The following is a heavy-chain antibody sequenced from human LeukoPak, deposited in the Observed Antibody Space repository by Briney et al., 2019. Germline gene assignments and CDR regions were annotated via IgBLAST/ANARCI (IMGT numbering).Heavy chain of an antibody. CDR1: GYTFTSYD. V-gene: IGHV1-8*01. D-gene: IGHD2-21*01. Sequence: GASVKVSCKASGYTFTSYDINWVRQATGQGLEWMGWMNPNSGNIGYAQKFQGRVTMTRNTSISTAYMELSSLRSEDTAVYYCARGGRCAGGECMDVWGQGTTVTVSS. CDR3: ARGGRCAGGECMDV. CDR2: MNPNSGNI. J-gene: IGHJ6*02.